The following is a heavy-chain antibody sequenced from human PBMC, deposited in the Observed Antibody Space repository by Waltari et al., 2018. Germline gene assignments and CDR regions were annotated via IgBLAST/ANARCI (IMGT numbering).Heavy chain of an antibody. CDR2: INPNSGDK. D-gene: IGHD3-22*01. J-gene: IGHJ3*02. V-gene: IGHV1-2*02. CDR1: GYTFTAFY. Sequence: QVQLVQSGTEVKKPGASVKVSCEASGYTFTAFYFPWVRQTPGPGREWLGWINPNSGDKKDEEKCQGRVTMTRDTSIGTAYIELSRLQSDDTAVYYCERDTSALYYDSAGLDAFDSWGQGTLVTVSS. CDR3: ERDTSALYYDSAGLDAFDS.